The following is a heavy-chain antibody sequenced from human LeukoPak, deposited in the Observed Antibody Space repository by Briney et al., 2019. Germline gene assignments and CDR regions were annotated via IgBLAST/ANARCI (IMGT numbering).Heavy chain of an antibody. V-gene: IGHV4-39*01. CDR2: IYYSGST. Sequence: SETLSLTCTVSGGSISSSSYYWGWIRQPPGEGLEWIGSIYYSGSTYYNPSLKSRVTISVDTSKNQFSLKLSSVTAADTAVHYCARIDYGDYYFDYWGQGTLVTVSS. CDR3: ARIDYGDYYFDY. D-gene: IGHD4-17*01. CDR1: GGSISSSSYY. J-gene: IGHJ4*02.